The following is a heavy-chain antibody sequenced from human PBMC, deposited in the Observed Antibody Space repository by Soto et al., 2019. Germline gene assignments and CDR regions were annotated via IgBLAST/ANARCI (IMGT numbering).Heavy chain of an antibody. D-gene: IGHD2-2*01. CDR3: ARVVPGAEAWFGP. J-gene: IGHJ5*02. V-gene: IGHV1-18*01. Sequence: ATVKVSCKTSGYTFSNYGITWVRQAPGQPLEWLGWISLYSDGTNYAQKFQGRVSMTTDTSTTTAYMELRSLRSDDTAVYYCARVVPGAEAWFGPWGQGTLVTVSS. CDR2: ISLYSDGT. CDR1: GYTFSNYG.